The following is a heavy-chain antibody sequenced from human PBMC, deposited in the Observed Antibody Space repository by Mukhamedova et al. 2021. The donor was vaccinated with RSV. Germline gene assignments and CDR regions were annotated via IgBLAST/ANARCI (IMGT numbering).Heavy chain of an antibody. CDR3: ARINAEWLLWKWLFFDS. J-gene: IGHJ4*02. CDR2: IFSNDEK. V-gene: IGHV2-26*01. D-gene: IGHD3-3*01. Sequence: ALEWLAHIFSNDEKSYSTSLKSRLTISKDTSKSQVVLTMTNMDPVDTATYYCARINAEWLLWKWLFFDSWGQGTLVTVSS.